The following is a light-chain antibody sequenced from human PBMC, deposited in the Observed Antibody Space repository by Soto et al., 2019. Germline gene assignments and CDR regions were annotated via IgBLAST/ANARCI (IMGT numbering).Light chain of an antibody. CDR2: AAS. CDR1: QDIRND. J-gene: IGKJ3*01. CDR3: QRYHSALLA. V-gene: IGKV1-27*01. Sequence: DIQMTQSPSSLSASVGDRVTMTCRASQDIRNDVAWYQQKPGEVPKLLIYAASTLQSGVPARLSGGGFGTDFTLTISSLRPDDVATYYCQRYHSALLAFGPGTKVDLK.